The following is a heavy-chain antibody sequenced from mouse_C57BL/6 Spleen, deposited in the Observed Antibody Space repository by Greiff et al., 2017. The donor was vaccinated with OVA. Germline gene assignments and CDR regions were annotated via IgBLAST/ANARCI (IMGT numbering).Heavy chain of an antibody. CDR2: IDPEDGET. Sequence: VQLQQSGAELVKPGASVKLSCTASGFNIKDYYMHWVKQRTEQGLEWIGRIDPEDGETTYAPKFQGKATITAATSSNTAYLQLSSLTSEDTAVYYCASVIYYYGSSHWYFDVWGTGTTVTVSS. J-gene: IGHJ1*03. CDR3: ASVIYYYGSSHWYFDV. D-gene: IGHD1-1*01. CDR1: GFNIKDYY. V-gene: IGHV14-2*01.